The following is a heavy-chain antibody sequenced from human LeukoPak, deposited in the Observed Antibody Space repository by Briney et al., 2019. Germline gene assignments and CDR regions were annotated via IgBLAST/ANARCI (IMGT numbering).Heavy chain of an antibody. CDR2: IYYSGST. D-gene: IGHD6-19*01. J-gene: IGHJ4*02. V-gene: IGHV4-59*01. CDR1: GGSISNYY. CDR3: ARQYSTGWYIYFDH. Sequence: SETLSLTCTVSGGSISNYYWSWIRQPPGKGLEWIGYIYYSGSTNYNPSLKSRVTISVDTSKNQFSLKLRSVTAADTAVYFCARQYSTGWYIYFDHWGQGALVTVSS.